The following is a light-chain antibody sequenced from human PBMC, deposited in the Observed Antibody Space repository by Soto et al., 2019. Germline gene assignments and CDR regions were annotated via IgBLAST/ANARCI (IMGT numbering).Light chain of an antibody. CDR3: QQSHSIPYT. CDR1: QTISSY. Sequence: IQMTQSPSSLSASVGDRVTITCRASQTISSYLNWYQQKPGKAPTLLIYAAYSLQSGVPSRFSGSGSGTDFTLTISSLQPEDFATYYCQQSHSIPYTFGQGTKLEIK. CDR2: AAY. J-gene: IGKJ2*01. V-gene: IGKV1-39*01.